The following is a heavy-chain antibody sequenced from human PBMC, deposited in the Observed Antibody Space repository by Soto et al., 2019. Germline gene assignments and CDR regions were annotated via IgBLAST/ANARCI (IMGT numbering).Heavy chain of an antibody. J-gene: IGHJ5*02. D-gene: IGHD6-13*01. CDR2: INHSGST. V-gene: IGHV4-34*01. CDR1: GGSFSGYY. Sequence: SETLSLTCAVYGGSFSGYYCSWIRQPPGKGLEWIGEINHSGSTNYNPSLKSRVTISVDTSKNQFSLKLSSVTAADTAVYYCAGGYSSSWYNWFDPWGQGTLVTVSS. CDR3: AGGYSSSWYNWFDP.